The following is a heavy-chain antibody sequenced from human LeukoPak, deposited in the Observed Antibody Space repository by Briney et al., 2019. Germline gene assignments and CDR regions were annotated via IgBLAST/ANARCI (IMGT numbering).Heavy chain of an antibody. J-gene: IGHJ5*02. CDR2: IYSGGST. V-gene: IGHV3-53*01. CDR1: GFTFSSYA. Sequence: PGGSLRLSCAASGFTFSSYAMSWVRQAPGKGLEWVSVIYSGGSTYYADSVKGRFTISRDNSKNTLYLQMNSLRAEDTAVYYCARDQLSCSGGTCYSSWGQGALVTVSS. CDR3: ARDQLSCSGGTCYSS. D-gene: IGHD2-15*01.